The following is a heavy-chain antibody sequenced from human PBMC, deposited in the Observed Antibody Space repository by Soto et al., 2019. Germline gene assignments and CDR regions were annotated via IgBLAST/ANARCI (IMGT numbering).Heavy chain of an antibody. V-gene: IGHV4-39*01. CDR1: GGSSSSSSYY. J-gene: IGHJ5*02. CDR2: IYYSGST. Sequence: SEILSLTCTVAGGSSSSSSYYWGWIRQPPGKGLEWIGSIYYSGSTYYNPSLKSRVTISVDTSKNQFSLKLSSVTAADTAVYYCARKTDYGDYVSLSFSKNNWFDPWGQGTLDTVSS. D-gene: IGHD4-17*01. CDR3: ARKTDYGDYVSLSFSKNNWFDP.